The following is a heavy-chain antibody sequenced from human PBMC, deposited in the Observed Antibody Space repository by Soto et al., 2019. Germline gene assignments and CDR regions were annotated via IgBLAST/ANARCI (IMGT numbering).Heavy chain of an antibody. D-gene: IGHD3-10*01. Sequence: AVISYDGSIKYYADSVKGRFTISRDNSKNTAYLQMNSLRAEDTAVFYCAREWSTSGDLDYWGQGTLVIVSS. CDR2: ISYDGSIK. V-gene: IGHV3-30-3*01. CDR3: AREWSTSGDLDY. J-gene: IGHJ4*02.